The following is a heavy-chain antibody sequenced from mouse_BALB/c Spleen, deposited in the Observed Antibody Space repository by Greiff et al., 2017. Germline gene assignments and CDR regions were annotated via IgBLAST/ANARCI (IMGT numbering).Heavy chain of an antibody. CDR3: ARKADYDYAMDY. Sequence: VQLQQSGPGLVQPSQSLSITCTVSGFSFTSYGVHWVRQSPGKGLEWLGVIWSGGSTDYNAAFISRLSISKDNSRSQVFFKMNSLQANDTAIYYCARKADYDYAMDYWGQGTSVTVSS. CDR1: GFSFTSYG. CDR2: IWSGGST. V-gene: IGHV2-2*02. D-gene: IGHD2-4*01. J-gene: IGHJ4*01.